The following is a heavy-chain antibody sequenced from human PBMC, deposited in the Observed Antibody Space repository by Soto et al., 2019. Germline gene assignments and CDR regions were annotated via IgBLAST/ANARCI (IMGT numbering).Heavy chain of an antibody. CDR3: AGPVRFLEWLSFPYYYYGMDV. Sequence: SETLSLTCSVSGGSISSGGYYWSWIRQHPGEGLEWIGYIFDSGSTSYNPSLKSRLTISADSSKNQFSLRLTSVTAADTAVYYCAGPVRFLEWLSFPYYYYGMDVWGQGTTVTVSS. D-gene: IGHD3-3*01. J-gene: IGHJ6*02. V-gene: IGHV4-31*03. CDR2: IFDSGST. CDR1: GGSISSGGYY.